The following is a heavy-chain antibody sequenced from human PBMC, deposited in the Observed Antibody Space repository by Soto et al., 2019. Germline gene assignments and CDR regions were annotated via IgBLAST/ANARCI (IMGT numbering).Heavy chain of an antibody. J-gene: IGHJ6*02. V-gene: IGHV4-59*01. CDR2: IYYSGST. Sequence: NPSETLSLTCTVSGGSISSYYWSWIRQNPGKGLEWIGYIYYSGSTNYNPSLKSRVTISVDTSKNQFSLKLSSVTAADTAVYYCAGDHGITGTTAEYYYYYGMDVWGQGTTVTVSS. D-gene: IGHD1-7*01. CDR3: AGDHGITGTTAEYYYYYGMDV. CDR1: GGSISSYY.